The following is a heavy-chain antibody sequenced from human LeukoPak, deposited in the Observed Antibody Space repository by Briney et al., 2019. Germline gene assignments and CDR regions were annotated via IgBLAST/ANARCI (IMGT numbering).Heavy chain of an antibody. Sequence: PGGSLRLSCAASGFTFSSYWMSWVRQAPGKGLEWVANIKQDGSEKSYVDSVKGRFTISRDNTKNSLYLQMNSLRAEDTAVYYYARGQTTMTNWGQGTLVTVSS. V-gene: IGHV3-7*03. CDR3: ARGQTTMTN. CDR2: IKQDGSEK. CDR1: GFTFSSYW. J-gene: IGHJ4*02. D-gene: IGHD4-17*01.